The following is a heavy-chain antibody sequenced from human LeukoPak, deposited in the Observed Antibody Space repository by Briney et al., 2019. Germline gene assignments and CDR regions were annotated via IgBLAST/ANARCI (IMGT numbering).Heavy chain of an antibody. Sequence: GGSLRLSCAASGFTFSSYSMNWVRQAPGKGLEWVANIKQDGSEKYYVDSVKGRFTISRDNAKNSLYLQMNSLRAEDTAVYYCARDLTTMEFDYWGQGTLVTVSS. D-gene: IGHD4-23*01. V-gene: IGHV3-7*01. J-gene: IGHJ4*02. CDR2: IKQDGSEK. CDR1: GFTFSSYS. CDR3: ARDLTTMEFDY.